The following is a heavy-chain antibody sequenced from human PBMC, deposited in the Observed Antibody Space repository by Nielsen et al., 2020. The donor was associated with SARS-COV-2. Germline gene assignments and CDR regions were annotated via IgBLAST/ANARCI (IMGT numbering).Heavy chain of an antibody. D-gene: IGHD3-9*01. CDR3: ARGVSYYDTY. CDR1: GGAISSYY. V-gene: IGHV4-59*13. Sequence: SETLSLTCTVSGGAISSYYWTWIRQPPEKGLEWIAYIYDSGNINYNPSLKSRVTISVDTSRNQFSLQMNSVSAADTAVYFCARGVSYYDTYWGQGILVTVSS. J-gene: IGHJ4*02. CDR2: IYDSGNI.